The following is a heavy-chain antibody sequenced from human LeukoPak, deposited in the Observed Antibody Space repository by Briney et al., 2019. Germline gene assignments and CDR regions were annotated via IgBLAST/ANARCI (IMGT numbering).Heavy chain of an antibody. D-gene: IGHD3-22*01. Sequence: SETLSLTCTVSGGSISSYYWSWIRQPAGKALEWIGRIYTSGSTNYNPSLKSRVTMSVDTSKNQFSLKLSSVTAADTAVYYCAREYYYDSSGYYYWYFDLWGRGTLVTVSS. V-gene: IGHV4-4*07. CDR1: GGSISSYY. CDR3: AREYYYDSSGYYYWYFDL. J-gene: IGHJ2*01. CDR2: IYTSGST.